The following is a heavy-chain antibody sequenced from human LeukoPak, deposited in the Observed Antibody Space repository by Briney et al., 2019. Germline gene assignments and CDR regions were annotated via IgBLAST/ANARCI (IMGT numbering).Heavy chain of an antibody. CDR3: ARDPGSDAGLYYYYGMDV. CDR2: IIPIFGTA. V-gene: IGHV1-69*13. CDR1: GGTFSSYA. Sequence: SVKVSCKASGGTFSSYAISWVRQAPGQGLEWMGGIIPIFGTANYAQKFQGRVTITADESTSTAYMELSSLRSEDTAVYYCARDPGSDAGLYYYYGMDVWGQGTTVTVSS. J-gene: IGHJ6*02.